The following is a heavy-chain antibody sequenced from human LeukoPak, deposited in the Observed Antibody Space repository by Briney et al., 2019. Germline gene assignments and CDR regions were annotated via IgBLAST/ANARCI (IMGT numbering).Heavy chain of an antibody. Sequence: PSQTLSLTCTVSGGSISSGSYYWSWIRQPPGKGLEWIGHIYYSGSTNYNPSLNSRVTISVDTSKKQFSLKLTSVIAADTAVYYCARVAKHFRGGLSFYFMDVWGIGTTVTISS. CDR3: ARVAKHFRGGLSFYFMDV. V-gene: IGHV4-61*01. J-gene: IGHJ6*03. CDR2: IYYSGST. D-gene: IGHD3-10*01. CDR1: GGSISSGSYY.